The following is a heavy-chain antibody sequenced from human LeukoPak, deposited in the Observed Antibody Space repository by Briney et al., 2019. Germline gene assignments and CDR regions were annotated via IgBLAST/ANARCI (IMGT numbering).Heavy chain of an antibody. CDR3: ARDGAFRIYDY. CDR1: GFTFSSYW. Sequence: GGSLRLSCAASGFTFSSYWMTWVRQAPGKGLEWVASIKQDESEKYYADSVKGRFTISRDNARNSLYLQMSSLRADDTAVYHCARDGAFRIYDYWGQGTRVTVSS. J-gene: IGHJ4*02. CDR2: IKQDESEK. D-gene: IGHD3-3*02. V-gene: IGHV3-7*01.